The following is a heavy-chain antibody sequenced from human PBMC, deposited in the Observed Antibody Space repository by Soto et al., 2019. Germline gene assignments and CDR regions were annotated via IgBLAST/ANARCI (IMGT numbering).Heavy chain of an antibody. D-gene: IGHD4-4*01. V-gene: IGHV3-23*01. J-gene: IGHJ4*02. Sequence: GGSLRLSCAASGCTFVAYAMAWVRQAPGKGLEWVSAIGSSGGNKYYGDSVKGRFTISRDNSRDTVDLQMSSLSAEDTAVYFCAKLASDYLNSLVDWGQGALVTVSS. CDR3: AKLASDYLNSLVD. CDR2: IGSSGGNK. CDR1: GCTFVAYA.